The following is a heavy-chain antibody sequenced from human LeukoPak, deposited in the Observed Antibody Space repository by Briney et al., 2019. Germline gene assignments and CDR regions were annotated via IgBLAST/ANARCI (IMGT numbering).Heavy chain of an antibody. Sequence: GGSLRLSCAASGFTFSSYAMSWVRLSPGKGLEWVSGISGGGGSTYYADSVKGRFTISRDNSKNTLYLQMNSLRAEDTAVYYCAKGRSGYDWQLDYWGQGTLVTVSS. J-gene: IGHJ4*02. CDR3: AKGRSGYDWQLDY. CDR1: GFTFSSYA. CDR2: ISGGGGST. D-gene: IGHD5-12*01. V-gene: IGHV3-23*01.